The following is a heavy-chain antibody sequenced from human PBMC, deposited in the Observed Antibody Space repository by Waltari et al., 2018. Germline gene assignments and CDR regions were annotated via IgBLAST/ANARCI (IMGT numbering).Heavy chain of an antibody. CDR1: GGGFSSYA. CDR3: TRGQRGYSQPGAFDF. J-gene: IGHJ3*01. CDR2: IIPVLGIK. V-gene: IGHV1-69*04. D-gene: IGHD5-18*01. Sequence: QVQLVQSGPEVKKPGSSVKVSCRASGGGFSSYALNWVRQAPGQGLEWMGGIIPVLGIKKYAQRFQGRVTISADESTSTAYMSLTGLRFDDTAIYYCTRGQRGYSQPGAFDFWGQGTVITVSS.